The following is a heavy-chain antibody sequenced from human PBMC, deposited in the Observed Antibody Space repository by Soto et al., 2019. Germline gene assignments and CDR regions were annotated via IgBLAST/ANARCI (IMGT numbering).Heavy chain of an antibody. CDR2: MNPKSGNT. CDR1: AYSINSDD. J-gene: IGHJ4*02. V-gene: IGHV1-8*01. Sequence: GASVKAFCKASAYSINSDDMNWVRQATGQGPEWMGWMNPKSGNTGFAEKFQGRVKMTWNTSTGTVYLEISSLRPEDTAVYYCARGLVGSGGNCFASWGQRTQVTVS. D-gene: IGHD2-15*01. CDR3: ARGLVGSGGNCFAS.